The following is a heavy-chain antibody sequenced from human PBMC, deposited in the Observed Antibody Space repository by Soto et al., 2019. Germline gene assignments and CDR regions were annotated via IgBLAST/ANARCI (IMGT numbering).Heavy chain of an antibody. Sequence: QVQFVQSGSEVKKPGASVRVSCKASGYTFTNYAIHWLRQAPGQRLEWMGWINAGNGDTKYSQKFQGSVTITRDTSASTAFMELSRLRFDDTAVYYCASCSGGSCYSLDNYYGMDVWGQGTTVTVSS. J-gene: IGHJ6*02. CDR2: INAGNGDT. CDR1: GYTFTNYA. CDR3: ASCSGGSCYSLDNYYGMDV. D-gene: IGHD2-15*01. V-gene: IGHV1-3*01.